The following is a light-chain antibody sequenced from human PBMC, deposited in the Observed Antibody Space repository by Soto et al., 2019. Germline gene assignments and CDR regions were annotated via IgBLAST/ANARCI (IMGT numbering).Light chain of an antibody. CDR1: QDISDY. V-gene: IGKV1-9*01. CDR3: QQLNSYPLS. CDR2: AAP. J-gene: IGKJ4*01. Sequence: DIQLTQSPSFLSASVGDRVTITCRASQDISDYLAWYQQRPGKAPKLLIYAAPTLQSGVPSRFSGSGSGTEFTLTISSLQPEDFATYSCQQLNSYPLSVGGGTKVEIK.